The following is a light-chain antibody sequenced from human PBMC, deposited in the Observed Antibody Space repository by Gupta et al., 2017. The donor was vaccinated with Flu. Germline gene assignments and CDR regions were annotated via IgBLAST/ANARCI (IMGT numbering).Light chain of an antibody. CDR1: QGVSNF. Sequence: NQITQSPSPLSAFVGDRVTITCRASQGVSNFVNLYQQKPGKAPSLLIYAASSLQTGVPSRFSGSGSGTDFILTISGLQPEDSATYYCQQSYSTSFGQGTRLDIK. V-gene: IGKV1-39*01. CDR2: AAS. J-gene: IGKJ5*01. CDR3: QQSYSTS.